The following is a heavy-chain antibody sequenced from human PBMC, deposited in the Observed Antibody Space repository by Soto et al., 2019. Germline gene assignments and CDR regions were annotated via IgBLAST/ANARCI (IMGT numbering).Heavy chain of an antibody. V-gene: IGHV1-3*01. CDR2: INAGNGNT. CDR3: ARDLGVWTDY. CDR1: GYTFTSYA. J-gene: IGHJ4*02. Sequence: QVQLVQSGGWVKKPGASVRVSCKPSGYTFTSYAMHWVSQAPGQRLEWTGWINAGNGNTKYSQKFQGRVTITRDTSESTAYMELSSLRSEDTTVYYCARDLGVWTDYWGQGTLVTVSS. D-gene: IGHD1-1*01.